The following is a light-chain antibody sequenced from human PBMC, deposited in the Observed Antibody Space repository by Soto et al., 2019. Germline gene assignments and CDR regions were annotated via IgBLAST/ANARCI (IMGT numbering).Light chain of an antibody. Sequence: EIVLTQSPATLSLSPGERATLSCRASQSVSSYLAWYQQKPGQAPRLLIYDASNRATGIPARFSGSGSGTDFTLTISSLETEDFAVYDCQQRSNWPITFGPGTKVDIK. CDR1: QSVSSY. CDR2: DAS. CDR3: QQRSNWPIT. V-gene: IGKV3-11*01. J-gene: IGKJ3*01.